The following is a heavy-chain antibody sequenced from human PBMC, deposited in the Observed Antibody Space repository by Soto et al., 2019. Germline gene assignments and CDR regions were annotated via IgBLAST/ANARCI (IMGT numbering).Heavy chain of an antibody. V-gene: IGHV4-31*03. Sequence: SETLFLTCTVSGGSISSGGYYWSWIRQHPGKGLEWIGYIYYSGSTYYNPSLKSRVTISVDTSKNQLSLKLSSVTAADTAVYYCARDVLTASDWFDPWGQGTLVTVSS. J-gene: IGHJ5*02. CDR2: IYYSGST. D-gene: IGHD3-9*01. CDR1: GGSISSGGYY. CDR3: ARDVLTASDWFDP.